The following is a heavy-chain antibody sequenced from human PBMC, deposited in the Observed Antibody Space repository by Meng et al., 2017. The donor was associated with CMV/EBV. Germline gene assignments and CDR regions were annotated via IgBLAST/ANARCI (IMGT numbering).Heavy chain of an antibody. D-gene: IGHD3-3*01. V-gene: IGHV1-8*01. CDR3: ARGTVLRFLEWLVRGGYFDY. CDR2: MNPNSGNT. CDR1: GYTFTSYD. J-gene: IGHJ4*02. Sequence: ASVKVSCKASGYTFTSYDINWVRQATGQGLEWMGWMNPNSGNTGYAQKFQGRVTMTRNTSISTAYMGLSSLRSEDTAVYYCARGTVLRFLEWLVRGGYFDYWGQGTLVTVSS.